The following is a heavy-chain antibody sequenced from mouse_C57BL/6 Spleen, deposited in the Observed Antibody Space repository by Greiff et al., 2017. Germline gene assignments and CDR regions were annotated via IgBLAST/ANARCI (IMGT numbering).Heavy chain of an antibody. V-gene: IGHV7-3*01. J-gene: IGHJ1*03. CDR1: GFTFTDYY. D-gene: IGHD2-2*01. Sequence: EVQRVESGGGLVQPGGSLSLSCAASGFTFTDYYMSWVRQPPGKALEWLGFIRNKANGYTTEYSASVKGRFTISRDNSQSILYLQMNALRAEDSATYYCARGGDGYDWYFDVWGTGTTVTVSS. CDR3: ARGGDGYDWYFDV. CDR2: IRNKANGYTT.